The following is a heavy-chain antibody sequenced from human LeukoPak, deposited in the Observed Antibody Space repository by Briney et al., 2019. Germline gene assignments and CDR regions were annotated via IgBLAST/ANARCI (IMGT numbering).Heavy chain of an antibody. CDR3: ARGANSFDY. CDR2: IYYSGST. J-gene: IGHJ4*02. CDR1: GGSISNYY. D-gene: IGHD4/OR15-4a*01. Sequence: ETLSLTCTVSGGSISNYYWSWIRRPPGKGLEWIGYIYYSGSTNYNPSLKSRVTISVDTSKNQFSLKLSSVTAADTAVYYCARGANSFDYWGQGTLVTVSS. V-gene: IGHV4-59*01.